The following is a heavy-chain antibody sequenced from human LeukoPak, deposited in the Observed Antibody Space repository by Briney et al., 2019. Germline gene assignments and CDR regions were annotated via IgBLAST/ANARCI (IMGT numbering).Heavy chain of an antibody. CDR2: IYYSGST. J-gene: IGHJ4*02. Sequence: SETLSLTCTVSGGSISSGDYYWSWIRQPPGKGLEWIGYIYYSGSTYYNPSLKSRVTISVDTSKNQFSLKLSSVTAADTAVYYCARAPLGDYYGSGSYVDYWGRGTLVTVSS. V-gene: IGHV4-30-4*01. D-gene: IGHD3-10*01. CDR3: ARAPLGDYYGSGSYVDY. CDR1: GGSISSGDYY.